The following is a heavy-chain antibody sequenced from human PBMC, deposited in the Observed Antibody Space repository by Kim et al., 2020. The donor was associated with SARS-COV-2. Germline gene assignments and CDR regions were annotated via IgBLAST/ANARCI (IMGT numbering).Heavy chain of an antibody. CDR2: IRHDGSET. J-gene: IGHJ3*02. D-gene: IGHD3-10*01. Sequence: GGSLRLSCAASGFTFTNYWMHWVRQAPGKGLVWVSRIRHDGSETGYSDSVRGRFTISRDIAKNMLYLQMNSLTAEDTAVYYCTRDARLTIVSPGAFDIWGRGTMVTVSS. CDR1: GFTFTNYW. CDR3: TRDARLTIVSPGAFDI. V-gene: IGHV3-74*01.